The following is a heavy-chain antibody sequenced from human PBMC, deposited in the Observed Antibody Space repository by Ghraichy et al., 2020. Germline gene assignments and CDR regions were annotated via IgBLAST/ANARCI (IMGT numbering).Heavy chain of an antibody. CDR1: GFSFSDYY. Sequence: GESLNISCAASGFSFSDYYMSWIRQAPGKGLEWVSYIRESGTTFYYADSVKGRFTISRDNAKNSLYLQMTGLRAEDTAVYYCARRDNSGYEGGMDVWGQGTTVTVSS. CDR3: ARRDNSGYEGGMDV. J-gene: IGHJ6*02. D-gene: IGHD5-12*01. V-gene: IGHV3-11*01. CDR2: IRESGTTF.